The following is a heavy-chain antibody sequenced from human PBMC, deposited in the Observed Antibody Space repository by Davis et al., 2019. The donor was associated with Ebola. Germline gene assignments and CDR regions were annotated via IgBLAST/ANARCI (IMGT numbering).Heavy chain of an antibody. J-gene: IGHJ6*04. CDR3: GRGLRITGTTSPLWGHYYYGLDV. D-gene: IGHD1-20*01. V-gene: IGHV3-53*01. Sequence: PGGSLRLSCAASGFTASSNYINWVRQAPGKGLEWVSVLFSDYTTYYAASVKGRFTISRDNSKNTVYLQMDSLRADDTALYYCGRGLRITGTTSPLWGHYYYGLDVWGKGTTVTVSS. CDR2: LFSDYTT. CDR1: GFTASSNY.